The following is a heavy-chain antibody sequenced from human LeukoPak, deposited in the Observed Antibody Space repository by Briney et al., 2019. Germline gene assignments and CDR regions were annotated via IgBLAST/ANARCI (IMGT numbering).Heavy chain of an antibody. J-gene: IGHJ6*02. CDR1: GFTFSSYA. Sequence: GGSLRLSCAASGFTFSSYAMHWVRQAPGKGLEWVAVISYDGSNKYYADSVKGRFTISRDNAKNSLYLQMSNLRAEDTAVHFCARGGGLDVWGQGATVTVSS. D-gene: IGHD3-16*01. CDR2: ISYDGSNK. V-gene: IGHV3-30*04. CDR3: ARGGGLDV.